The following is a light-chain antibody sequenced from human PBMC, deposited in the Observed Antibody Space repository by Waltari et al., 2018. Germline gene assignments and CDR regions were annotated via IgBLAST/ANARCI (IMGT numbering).Light chain of an antibody. CDR1: SSDVGGYNY. CDR3: SSYTSSSTLEV. Sequence: QSALTQPASVSGSPGQSIPISCTGTSSDVGGYNYVSWYQQHPGKAPKLMIYEVSNRPAGVSNRFSGSKSGNTASLTSSGLQAEDEADYYCSSYTSSSTLEVFGTGTKVTVL. V-gene: IGLV2-14*01. CDR2: EVS. J-gene: IGLJ1*01.